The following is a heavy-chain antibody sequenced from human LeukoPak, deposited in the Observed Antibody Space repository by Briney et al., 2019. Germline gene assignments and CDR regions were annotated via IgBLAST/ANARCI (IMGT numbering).Heavy chain of an antibody. CDR1: GFTFSDYS. D-gene: IGHD7-27*01. CDR2: ISSSSRTI. V-gene: IGHV3-48*02. CDR3: AKWGPGAMGKALDY. Sequence: GGSLRLSCAVSGFTFSDYSMNWVRQAPGKGLEWVSYISSSSRTIYYAESVKGRFTISRDNAKKSLYLQMNSLRDEDTAVYHCAKWGPGAMGKALDYWGQGTLVTVSS. J-gene: IGHJ4*02.